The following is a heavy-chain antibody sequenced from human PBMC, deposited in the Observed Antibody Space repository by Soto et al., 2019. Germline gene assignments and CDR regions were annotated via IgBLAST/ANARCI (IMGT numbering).Heavy chain of an antibody. Sequence: GGSLRLSCAASGFTFSDYYMSWIRQAPGKGLEWVSYISSSSSYTNYADSVKGRFTISRDNAKNSLYLQMNSLRAEDTAVYYCATTTGGSSSFTYGMDVWGQGTTVTVSS. CDR3: ATTTGGSSSFTYGMDV. J-gene: IGHJ6*02. V-gene: IGHV3-11*06. CDR2: ISSSSSYT. D-gene: IGHD6-13*01. CDR1: GFTFSDYY.